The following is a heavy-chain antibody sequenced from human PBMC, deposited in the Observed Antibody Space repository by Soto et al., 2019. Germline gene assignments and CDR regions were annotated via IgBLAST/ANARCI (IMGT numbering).Heavy chain of an antibody. CDR1: GYTFTSYG. D-gene: IGHD2-2*01. CDR2: IRAYNGNT. CDR3: ARAGPPSVT. V-gene: IGHV1-18*01. J-gene: IGHJ5*02. Sequence: QVQLVQSGAEVKKPGASVKVSCKASGYTFTSYGISWVRQAPGQGLEWMGWIRAYNGNTNYPQKLRGRVTMTTDTATSTVDAEMRSQRSDDTAANYRARAGPPSVTWGQGTLVTVST.